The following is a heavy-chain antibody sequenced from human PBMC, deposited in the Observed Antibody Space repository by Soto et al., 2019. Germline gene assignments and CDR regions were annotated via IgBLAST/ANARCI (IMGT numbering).Heavy chain of an antibody. Sequence: SVNVSCKASGGTINRYTIGWVRQTPGQGPEWMGRIIPILDTTEYAQKFQGRVTITADKSTSTAYMEVSSLRFEDTAVYYCAATSRGGYDLTFDYWGQGTLVTVSS. V-gene: IGHV1-69*08. J-gene: IGHJ4*02. CDR2: IIPILDTT. CDR1: GGTINRYT. D-gene: IGHD5-12*01. CDR3: AATSRGGYDLTFDY.